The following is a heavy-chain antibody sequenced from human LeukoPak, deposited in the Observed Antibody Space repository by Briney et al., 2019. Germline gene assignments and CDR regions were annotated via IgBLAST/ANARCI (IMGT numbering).Heavy chain of an antibody. CDR2: ISGSGGSS. CDR3: ASPYDYVWGSYRSGCGY. Sequence: QPGGSLILSCAAPGFTLSSYAMSWVRQAPGKGLELVSAISGSGGSSYYADSVKGRFTIYRDNSKNTLYLQMNSLRAEHTAVYYCASPYDYVWGSYRSGCGYWGQGTLVTVSS. J-gene: IGHJ4*02. CDR1: GFTLSSYA. D-gene: IGHD3-16*02. V-gene: IGHV3-23*01.